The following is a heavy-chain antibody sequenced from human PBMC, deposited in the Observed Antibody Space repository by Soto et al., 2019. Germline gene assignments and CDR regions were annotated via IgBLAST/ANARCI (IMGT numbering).Heavy chain of an antibody. J-gene: IGHJ4*02. CDR2: IYYSGST. CDR3: ARQYGNEGEFDY. D-gene: IGHD3-10*01. V-gene: IGHV4-39*01. CDR1: GGSISSSSYY. Sequence: SETLSLTCTVSGGSISSSSYYWGWIRQPPGKGLEWIGSIYYSGSTYYNPSLKSRVTISVDTSKNQFSLKLSSVTAADTAVYYCARQYGNEGEFDYWGQGTLVTVSS.